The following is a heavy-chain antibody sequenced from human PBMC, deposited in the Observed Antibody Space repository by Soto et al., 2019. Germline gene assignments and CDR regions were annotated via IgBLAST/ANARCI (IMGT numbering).Heavy chain of an antibody. V-gene: IGHV4-34*01. Sequence: QVQLQQWGAGLLKPSETLSLTCAVYGGSFSGYYWSWIRQPPGKGLEWIGEINHSGSTNYNPSLKSRVTISVDTSKTQFSLKLSSVTAADTAVYYCASWRQWLSYNWFDPWGQGTLVTVSS. D-gene: IGHD6-19*01. CDR1: GGSFSGYY. J-gene: IGHJ5*02. CDR2: INHSGST. CDR3: ASWRQWLSYNWFDP.